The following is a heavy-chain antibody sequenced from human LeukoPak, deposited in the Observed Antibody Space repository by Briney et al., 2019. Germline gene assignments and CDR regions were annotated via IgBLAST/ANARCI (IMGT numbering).Heavy chain of an antibody. CDR2: INHSGST. J-gene: IGHJ4*02. V-gene: IGHV4-34*01. CDR1: GGTFSGYY. D-gene: IGHD3-10*01. CDR3: ARIRSSSFYYGSGRGFDY. Sequence: PSETLSLTCAVYGGTFSGYYWSWIRQPPGKGLEWIGEINHSGSTNYNPSLKSRGTISVDTSKNKFALKLSSVTAADTAVYYCARIRSSSFYYGSGRGFDYWGQGTLVTVSS.